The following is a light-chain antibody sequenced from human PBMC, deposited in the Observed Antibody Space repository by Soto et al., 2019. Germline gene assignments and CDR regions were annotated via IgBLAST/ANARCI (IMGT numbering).Light chain of an antibody. V-gene: IGKV3-20*01. Sequence: EIVLPQSPGTLSLSPGERATLSFRASQSVSSNYLAWYQQKPGQAPRLLIYGASTRATGVPDRFSGSGSGTDFTLTISRLEPEDFAAYYCQQYGSSGTFGQGTKVDIK. CDR1: QSVSSNY. J-gene: IGKJ1*01. CDR2: GAS. CDR3: QQYGSSGT.